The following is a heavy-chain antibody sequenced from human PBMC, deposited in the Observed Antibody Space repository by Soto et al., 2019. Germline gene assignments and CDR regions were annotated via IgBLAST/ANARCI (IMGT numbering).Heavy chain of an antibody. J-gene: IGHJ4*02. CDR1: GGSISSNSHY. D-gene: IGHD3-10*01. CDR3: VRQSPYGSGSYSDY. CDR2: IYYNGRT. V-gene: IGHV4-39*01. Sequence: SETLSLTCTVSGGSISSNSHYWGWIRQPPGKGLEWIGNIYYNGRTYYNPSLKSRVTISADTSKNRFSLKLSSVTAADTALYFCVRQSPYGSGSYSDYWGQGALVTVSS.